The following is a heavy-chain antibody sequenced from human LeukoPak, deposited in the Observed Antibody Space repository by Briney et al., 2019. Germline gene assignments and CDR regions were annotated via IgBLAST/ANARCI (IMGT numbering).Heavy chain of an antibody. Sequence: GGSLRLSCAASGFTVSSNYMSWVRQAPGKGLEWVSVIYSGGSTYYADSVKGRFTISRDNSKNTLYLQMNSLRAGDTAVYYCARDPRGYLNWFDPWGQGTLVTVSS. CDR1: GFTVSSNY. CDR2: IYSGGST. CDR3: ARDPRGYLNWFDP. J-gene: IGHJ5*02. V-gene: IGHV3-53*01. D-gene: IGHD3-22*01.